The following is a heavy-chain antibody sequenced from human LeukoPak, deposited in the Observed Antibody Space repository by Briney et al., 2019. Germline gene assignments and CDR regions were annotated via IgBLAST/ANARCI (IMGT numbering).Heavy chain of an antibody. J-gene: IGHJ3*02. D-gene: IGHD3-16*01. CDR1: GYTFTSYG. CDR2: ISAYNGNT. V-gene: IGHV1-18*01. Sequence: AAVKVSCKASGYTFTSYGISWVRQAPGQGLEWMGWISAYNGNTNYAQKLQGRVTMTTDTSTSTAYMELRSLRSDDTAVYYCARLITHYDAFDIWGQGTMLTVSS. CDR3: ARLITHYDAFDI.